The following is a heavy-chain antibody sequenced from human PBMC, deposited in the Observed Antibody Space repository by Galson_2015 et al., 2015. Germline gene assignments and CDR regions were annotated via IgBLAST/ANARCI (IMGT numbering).Heavy chain of an antibody. D-gene: IGHD2-15*01. Sequence: SLRLSCAASGFTFSSYAMSWVRQAPGKGPEWVSAISGSGGSTYYADSVKGRFTISRDNSKNTLYLQMNSLRAEDTAVYYCAKDPHVLNIVVVAAATERNDAFDIWGQGTMVTVSS. CDR2: ISGSGGST. CDR1: GFTFSSYA. J-gene: IGHJ3*02. CDR3: AKDPHVLNIVVVAAATERNDAFDI. V-gene: IGHV3-23*01.